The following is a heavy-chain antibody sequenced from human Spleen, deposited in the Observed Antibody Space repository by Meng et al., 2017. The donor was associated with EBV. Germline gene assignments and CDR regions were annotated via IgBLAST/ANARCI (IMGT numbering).Heavy chain of an antibody. V-gene: IGHV4-39*01. CDR3: ARPFPSWQSPRLDPFGA. J-gene: IGHJ5*02. CDR2: VHYTGST. CDR1: GDSISSFYY. D-gene: IGHD6-19*01. Sequence: PPVRESGPGTGKPSETLSLTCTVSGDSISSFYYWGWIRQPPGRGLEWIGSVHYTGSTYYSPSLKSRVTVSVDTSKNQFSLRLTSVTAADTAVYYCARPFPSWQSPRLDPFGAWGQGTLVTVSS.